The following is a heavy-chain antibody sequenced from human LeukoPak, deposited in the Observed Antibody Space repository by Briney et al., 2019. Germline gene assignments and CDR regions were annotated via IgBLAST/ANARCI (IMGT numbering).Heavy chain of an antibody. J-gene: IGHJ4*02. Sequence: GGSLRLSCAASGFTFSSYWMHWVRQAPGKGLVWVSRINTDGSSTTYADSVKGRFTISRDNAKNTLYLEMNSLRAEDTAVYYCARDRYCTTTRCSDYWGQGTLVTVSS. CDR3: ARDRYCTTTRCSDY. V-gene: IGHV3-74*03. D-gene: IGHD2-2*01. CDR2: INTDGSST. CDR1: GFTFSSYW.